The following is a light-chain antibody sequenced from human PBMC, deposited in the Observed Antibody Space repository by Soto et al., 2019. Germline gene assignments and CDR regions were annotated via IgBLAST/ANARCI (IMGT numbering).Light chain of an antibody. CDR1: QSVSSSY. Sequence: DILVPQCTGRLSLYPEPKATLSCRASQSVSSSYLAWYQQKPGQAPRLLIYGACSRATGIPDRFSGSGSGTDFTLTISRLEPEDFAVYYWQQYGSSCTFGQGTKVDIK. CDR3: QQYGSSCT. CDR2: GAC. J-gene: IGKJ1*01. V-gene: IGKV3-20*01.